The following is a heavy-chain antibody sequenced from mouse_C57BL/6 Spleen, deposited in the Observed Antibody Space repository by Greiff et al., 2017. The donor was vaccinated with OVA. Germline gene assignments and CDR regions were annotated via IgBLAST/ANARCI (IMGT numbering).Heavy chain of an antibody. CDR1: GFSLTSYG. V-gene: IGHV2-2*01. D-gene: IGHD3-2*02. CDR2: IWSGGST. J-gene: IGHJ3*01. Sequence: QVHVKQSGPGLVQPSQSLSIPCTVPGFSLTSYGVHWVRQSPGKGLEWLGVIWSGGSTDYNAAFISRLSISKDNSKSQVFFKMNSLQADDTAIYYCARNSGAMAPWFAYWGQGTLVTVSA. CDR3: ARNSGAMAPWFAY.